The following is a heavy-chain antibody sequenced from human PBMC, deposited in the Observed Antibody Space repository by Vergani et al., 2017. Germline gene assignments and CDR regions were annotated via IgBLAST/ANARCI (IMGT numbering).Heavy chain of an antibody. Sequence: EVQLVQSGAEVKKPGESLKISCKGFGSSFTSYWIGWGRQMPGKGLEWMGIIYPGDSDTRYSPSFHGQVTISADKSISPAYLQLSSLRASDTAMYYCARRPLSSRSSGYYLWGQGTLVTVSS. D-gene: IGHD3-22*01. CDR2: IYPGDSDT. J-gene: IGHJ5*02. V-gene: IGHV5-51*03. CDR3: ARRPLSSRSSGYYL. CDR1: GSSFTSYW.